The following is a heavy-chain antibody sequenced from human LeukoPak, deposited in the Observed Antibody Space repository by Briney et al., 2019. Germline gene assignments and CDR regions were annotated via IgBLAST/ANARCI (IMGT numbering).Heavy chain of an antibody. CDR1: GGSISSGGYS. CDR2: IYYSGST. J-gene: IGHJ5*02. V-gene: IGHV4-61*08. D-gene: IGHD5-12*01. Sequence: PSETLSLTCAVSGGSISSGGYSWSWIRQPPGKGLEWIGYIYYSGSTNYNPSLKSRVTISVDTSKNQFSLKLSSVTAADTAVYYCARVTSGYDPKGFKFDPWGQGTLVTVSS. CDR3: ARVTSGYDPKGFKFDP.